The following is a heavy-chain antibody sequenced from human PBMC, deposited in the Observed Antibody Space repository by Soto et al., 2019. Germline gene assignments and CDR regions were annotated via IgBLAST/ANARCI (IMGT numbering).Heavy chain of an antibody. Sequence: EVQLLESGGGLVKPGGSLRLSGAAYGFTFRDYAMSWIRQAPGKGLEWVSAISGSGDSSRHADSVKGRFTISRDNSRNTLYLQMNRLTVDDTAVYYCGKERRGIGWFVCNSWGQGTLVTVSS. J-gene: IGHJ4*02. V-gene: IGHV3-23*01. CDR1: GFTFRDYA. CDR3: GKERRGIGWFVCNS. D-gene: IGHD6-19*01. CDR2: ISGSGDSS.